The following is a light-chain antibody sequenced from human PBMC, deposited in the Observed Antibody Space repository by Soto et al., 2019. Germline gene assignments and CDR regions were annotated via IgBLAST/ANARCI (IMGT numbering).Light chain of an antibody. CDR2: GAS. CDR3: QKTYTIPEIT. CDR1: QSISCY. Sequence: DIQFTPSPSSLSASVGERVTITCRAIQSISCYLNWYQLKPGKAPNLLMYGASYLKSGVPTRFSGSGSGTDFTLTISSLQPEDFAIYYCQKTYTIPEITFGQGTRLAIK. V-gene: IGKV1-39*01. J-gene: IGKJ5*01.